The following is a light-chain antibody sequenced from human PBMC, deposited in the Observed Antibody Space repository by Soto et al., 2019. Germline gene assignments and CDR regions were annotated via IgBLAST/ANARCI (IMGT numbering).Light chain of an antibody. CDR3: SSYTTANTYV. Sequence: QCSLTQPASVSGSPGQSITIPCTGTISDVGGYNYVSWYQQHPGKAPKLMIYEVSNRPSGVSNRFSGSKSGNTASLTISGLQAEDEADYYCSSYTTANTYVFGTGTKVTVL. CDR2: EVS. V-gene: IGLV2-14*01. CDR1: ISDVGGYNY. J-gene: IGLJ1*01.